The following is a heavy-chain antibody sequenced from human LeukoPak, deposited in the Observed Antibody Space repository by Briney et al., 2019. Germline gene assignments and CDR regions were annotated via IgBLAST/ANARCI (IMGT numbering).Heavy chain of an antibody. CDR2: VSGSGAST. Sequence: QSGGSLRLSCAASGFTFSSYVMSWVRQAPGKGLEWVSGVSGSGASTYYADSVKGRFTISRDNSKNALYLQMNSLRAEDTAVYYCAKKTIAVAGPFDYWGQGTLVTVSS. CDR3: AKKTIAVAGPFDY. CDR1: GFTFSSYV. D-gene: IGHD6-19*01. V-gene: IGHV3-23*01. J-gene: IGHJ4*02.